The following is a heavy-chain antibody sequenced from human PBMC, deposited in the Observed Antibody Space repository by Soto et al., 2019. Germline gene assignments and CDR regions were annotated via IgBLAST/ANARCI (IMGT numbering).Heavy chain of an antibody. D-gene: IGHD2-2*01. V-gene: IGHV2-5*02. Sequence: SGPTLVNPTQTLTLTCTFSGFSLSSSGVGVGWIRQPPGKALEWLALIYWDDDKRYSPSLKSRLTITKDTSKNQVVLTMTNMDPVDTATYYCARMGYCSSTSCPWEPNWFDPWGQGTLVTVSS. CDR1: GFSLSSSGVG. CDR3: ARMGYCSSTSCPWEPNWFDP. J-gene: IGHJ5*02. CDR2: IYWDDDK.